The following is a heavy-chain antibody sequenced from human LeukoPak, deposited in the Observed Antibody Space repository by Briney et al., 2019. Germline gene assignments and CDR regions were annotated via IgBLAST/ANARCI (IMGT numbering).Heavy chain of an antibody. CDR1: GYTFTSYG. J-gene: IGHJ6*02. D-gene: IGHD3-9*01. CDR3: ASQNYDILTGYYDYYGMDV. CDR2: ISAYNGNT. Sequence: GASVKVSRKASGYTFTSYGISWVRQAPGQGLEWMGWISAYNGNTNYAQKLQGRVTMTTDTSTSTAYMELRSLRSDDTAVYYCASQNYDILTGYYDYYGMDVWGQGTTVTVSS. V-gene: IGHV1-18*01.